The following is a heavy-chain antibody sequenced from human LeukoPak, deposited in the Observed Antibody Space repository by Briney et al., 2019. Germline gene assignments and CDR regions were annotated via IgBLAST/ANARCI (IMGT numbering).Heavy chain of an antibody. D-gene: IGHD6-13*01. CDR2: ISYDGSNK. Sequence: GGSLRLSCETSQFTFRTYAMHWVRQAPGKGLEWVAVISYDGSNKYYADSVKGRFTISRDNPKNTLYLQMNSLRAEETAVYYCEAAAGTYHSGMDVWGQGTTVTVSS. J-gene: IGHJ6*02. CDR1: QFTFRTYA. V-gene: IGHV3-30-3*01. CDR3: EAAAGTYHSGMDV.